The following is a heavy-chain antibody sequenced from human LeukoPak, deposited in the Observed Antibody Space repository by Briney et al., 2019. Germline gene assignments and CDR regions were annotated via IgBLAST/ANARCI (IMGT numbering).Heavy chain of an antibody. CDR3: ARARGPYGDYAYNY. V-gene: IGHV3-7*03. J-gene: IGHJ4*02. CDR1: GFTFSSYW. D-gene: IGHD4-17*01. Sequence: GGSLRLSCAASGFTFSSYWMSWVRQAPGKGLEWVANIKQDGSEKYYVDSVKGRFTISRDNAKNSLYLQMNSLRAEDTAVYYCARARGPYGDYAYNYWGQGTLVTVSS. CDR2: IKQDGSEK.